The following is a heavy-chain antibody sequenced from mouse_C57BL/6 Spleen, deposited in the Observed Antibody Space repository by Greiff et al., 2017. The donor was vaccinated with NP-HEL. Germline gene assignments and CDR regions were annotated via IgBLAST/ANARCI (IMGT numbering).Heavy chain of an antibody. CDR1: GYAFTNYL. CDR3: ARSLGLYYAMDD. V-gene: IGHV1-54*01. Sequence: VQLQQSGAELVRPGTSVKVSCKASGYAFTNYLIEWVKQRPGQGLEWIGVINPGSGGTNYNEKFKGKATLTADKSSSTAYMQLSSLTSEDSAVYFCARSLGLYYAMDDWGQGTSVTVSS. D-gene: IGHD4-1*01. CDR2: INPGSGGT. J-gene: IGHJ4*01.